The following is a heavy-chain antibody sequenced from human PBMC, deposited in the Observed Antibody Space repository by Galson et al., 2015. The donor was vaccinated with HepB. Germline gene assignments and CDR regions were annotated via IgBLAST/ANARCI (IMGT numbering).Heavy chain of an antibody. V-gene: IGHV4-34*01. CDR1: GGSFSGYY. Sequence: SEPLSLTCAVYGGSFSGYYWSWIRQPPGKGLEWIGEISHSGSTNYNPSLKSRVTISVDTSKNQFSLKLSSVTAADTAVYYCAAVDIVATRVDYWGQGTLVTVSS. J-gene: IGHJ4*02. D-gene: IGHD5-12*01. CDR3: AAVDIVATRVDY. CDR2: ISHSGST.